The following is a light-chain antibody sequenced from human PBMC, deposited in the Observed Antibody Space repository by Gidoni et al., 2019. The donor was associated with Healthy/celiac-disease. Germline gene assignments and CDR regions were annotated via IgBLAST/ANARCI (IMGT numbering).Light chain of an antibody. J-gene: IGKJ2*01. CDR3: QQYNNCPYT. CDR1: QSVSSN. Sequence: EIVMTQSPATLSVSPGERATLSCRASQSVSSNLAWYQQKPGQAPRLLIYGASTRATGIPVRLSGSGSGTEFPLTISSLQSEYFAVYYCQQYNNCPYTFGQGTKLEIK. CDR2: GAS. V-gene: IGKV3-15*01.